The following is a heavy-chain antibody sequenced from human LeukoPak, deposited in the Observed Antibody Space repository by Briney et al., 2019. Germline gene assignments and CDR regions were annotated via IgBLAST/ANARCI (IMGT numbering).Heavy chain of an antibody. Sequence: GASVKVSCKASGYTFTSYGISWVRQAPGQGLEWMGWISAYNGNKNYAQKLQGRVTMTTDTSTSTAYMELRSLRSDDTSEFYCARAEPMGPQSPYGMDVWGQGTTVTGSS. V-gene: IGHV1-18*01. CDR1: GYTFTSYG. CDR3: ARAEPMGPQSPYGMDV. J-gene: IGHJ6*02. D-gene: IGHD1-14*01. CDR2: ISAYNGNK.